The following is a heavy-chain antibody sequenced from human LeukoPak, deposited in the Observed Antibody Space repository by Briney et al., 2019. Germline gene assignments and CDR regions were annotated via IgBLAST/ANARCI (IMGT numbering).Heavy chain of an antibody. Sequence: GGSLRLSCAASGFTFSSYGMHWVRQAPGKGLEWVAVISYDGSNKYYADSVRGRSTISRDNSKNTLYLQMNSLRAEDTAVYYCAKGVIAAALFDPWGQGTLVTVSS. V-gene: IGHV3-30*18. CDR2: ISYDGSNK. D-gene: IGHD6-13*01. J-gene: IGHJ5*02. CDR3: AKGVIAAALFDP. CDR1: GFTFSSYG.